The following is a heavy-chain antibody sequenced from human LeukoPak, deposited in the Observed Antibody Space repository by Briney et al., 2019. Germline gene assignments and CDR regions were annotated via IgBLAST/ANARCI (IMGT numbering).Heavy chain of an antibody. CDR3: ARGSDYYYDRRAFDY. J-gene: IGHJ4*02. D-gene: IGHD3-22*01. CDR2: IYNSGST. CDR1: GGSISSYY. Sequence: PSETLSLTCTVSGGSISSYYWSWIRQPPGKGLEWIGYIYNSGSTNYNPSLKSRVTLSVDTSKNQFSLKLSSVTAADTAVYYCARGSDYYYDRRAFDYWGQGTLVTVSS. V-gene: IGHV4-59*08.